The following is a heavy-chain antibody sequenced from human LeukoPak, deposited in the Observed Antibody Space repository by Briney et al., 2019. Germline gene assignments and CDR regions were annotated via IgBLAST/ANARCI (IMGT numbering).Heavy chain of an antibody. CDR1: GGSISSYY. Sequence: SETLSLTCTVSGGSISSYYWSWIRQPPGKGLEWIGYIYTSGSTNYNPSLKSRVTIPVDTSKSQFSLKLSSLTAADTAVYYCARTRRWFDPWGQGTLVTVSS. V-gene: IGHV4-4*09. CDR2: IYTSGST. J-gene: IGHJ5*02. CDR3: ARTRRWFDP.